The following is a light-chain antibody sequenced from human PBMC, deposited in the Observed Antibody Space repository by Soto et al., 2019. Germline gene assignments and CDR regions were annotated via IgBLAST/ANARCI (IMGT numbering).Light chain of an antibody. V-gene: IGKV1-39*01. J-gene: IGKJ2*01. CDR3: QQRYTIPYT. CDR1: QSISTY. CDR2: AAS. Sequence: DIQMTQSPSSLPASVGDRVTLTCRASQSISTYLNWYQQKPGKAPKLVIYAASSLQSGVPSRLSGSGSGTDVTLTISSLQPEDFATYYCQQRYTIPYTFGQGTKLEIK.